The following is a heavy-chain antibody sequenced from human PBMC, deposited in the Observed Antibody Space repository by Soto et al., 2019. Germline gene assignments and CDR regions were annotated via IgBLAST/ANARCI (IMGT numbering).Heavy chain of an antibody. CDR1: GFTFSTYA. D-gene: IGHD6-19*01. V-gene: IGHV3-23*01. J-gene: IGHJ4*02. CDR3: AKAPGRGIAVAAAYYFDY. CDR2: ISGSGGST. Sequence: GGSLRLSCAASGFTFSTYAMSWVRQAPGKGLEWVSAISGSGGSTYYADSVKGRFTISRDNSKNTLYLQMNSLRAEDTAVYYCAKAPGRGIAVAAAYYFDYWGQGTLVTVSS.